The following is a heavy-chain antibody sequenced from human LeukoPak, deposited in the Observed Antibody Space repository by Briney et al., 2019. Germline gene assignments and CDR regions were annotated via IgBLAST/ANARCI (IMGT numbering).Heavy chain of an antibody. D-gene: IGHD1-26*01. CDR3: ARDRGSYHVLGY. V-gene: IGHV1-46*01. Sequence: ASVKVSCKASGYTFTSYYMHWVRQAPGQGLEGMGIINPSGGSTSYAQKFQGRVTVTRDTSTSTVYMELSSLRSEDTAVYYCARDRGSYHVLGYWGQGTLVTVSS. J-gene: IGHJ4*02. CDR1: GYTFTSYY. CDR2: INPSGGST.